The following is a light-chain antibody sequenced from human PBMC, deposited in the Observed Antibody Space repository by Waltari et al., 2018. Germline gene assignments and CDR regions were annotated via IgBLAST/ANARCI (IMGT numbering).Light chain of an antibody. CDR3: QQYYTSRRT. CDR1: QSLLFSLNNKNY. V-gene: IGKV4-1*01. J-gene: IGKJ1*01. Sequence: DIVMTQSPDSLAVSLGERATINCKSSQSLLFSLNNKNYLAWYQHKPGRSPKMLFYWASTRESGVPDRFSGSGSGTDFTLTISSLQAEDVVIYYCQQYYTSRRTFGQGTKVEIK. CDR2: WAS.